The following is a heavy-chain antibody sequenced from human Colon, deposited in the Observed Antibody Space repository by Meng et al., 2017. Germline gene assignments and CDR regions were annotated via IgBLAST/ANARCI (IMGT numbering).Heavy chain of an antibody. CDR2: IYWDDDK. CDR3: ARKGALEPLDY. CDR1: GFSLSTRGVG. J-gene: IGHJ4*02. V-gene: IGHV2-5*02. Sequence: QITLKESGPTLVKPTQTLTLTCTFSGFSLSTRGVGVGWIRQPPGKALEWLAVIYWDDDKRYSPSLKTRVTITKDTSKNQVVLTMTNMDPVDTATYYCARKGALEPLDYWGQGTLVTGSS. D-gene: IGHD1-1*01.